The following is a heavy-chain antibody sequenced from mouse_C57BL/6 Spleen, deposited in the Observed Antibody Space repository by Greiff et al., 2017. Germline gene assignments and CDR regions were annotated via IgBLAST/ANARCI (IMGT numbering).Heavy chain of an antibody. V-gene: IGHV1-50*01. CDR1: GYTFTSYW. CDR2: IDPSDSYT. Sequence: VQLQQPGAELVKPGASVKLSCKASGYTFTSYWMQWVKQRPGQGLEWIGEIDPSDSYTNYNQKFKGKATLTVDTSSSPAYMQLSSLTSEDSAVYYCARRAYGNYGAYWGQGTLVTVSA. CDR3: ARRAYGNYGAY. D-gene: IGHD2-1*01. J-gene: IGHJ3*01.